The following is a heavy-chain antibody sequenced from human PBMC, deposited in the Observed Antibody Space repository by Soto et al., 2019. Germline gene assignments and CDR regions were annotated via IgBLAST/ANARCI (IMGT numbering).Heavy chain of an antibody. CDR3: ARDLGYYDSSGNNWFDP. CDR2: INPSGGST. J-gene: IGHJ5*02. D-gene: IGHD3-22*01. V-gene: IGHV1-46*01. CDR1: GYTLTSYY. Sequence: ASVKVSCKASGYTLTSYYMHWVRQAPGQGLEWMGIINPSGGSTSYAQKFQGRVTMTRDTSTSTVYMELSSLRSEDTAVYYCARDLGYYDSSGNNWFDPWGQGTLVTVSS.